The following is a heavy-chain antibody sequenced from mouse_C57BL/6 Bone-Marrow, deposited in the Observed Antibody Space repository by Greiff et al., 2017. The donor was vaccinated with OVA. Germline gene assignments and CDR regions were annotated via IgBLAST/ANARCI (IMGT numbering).Heavy chain of an antibody. CDR3: ARDTIYYYGSSYFDY. D-gene: IGHD1-1*01. V-gene: IGHV5-4*01. Sequence: EVKLMESGGGLVKPGGSLKLSCAASGSTFSSYAMSWVRQTPEKRLEWVATISDGGSYTYYPDNVKGRFTISRDTAKNNLYLQMSHLKSADTAMYYCARDTIYYYGSSYFDYWGQGTTLTVSS. CDR1: GSTFSSYA. CDR2: ISDGGSYT. J-gene: IGHJ2*01.